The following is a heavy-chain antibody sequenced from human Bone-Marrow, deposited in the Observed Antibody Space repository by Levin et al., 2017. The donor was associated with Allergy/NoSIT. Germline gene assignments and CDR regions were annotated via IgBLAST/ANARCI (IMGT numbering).Heavy chain of an antibody. J-gene: IGHJ4*02. CDR1: GFAFTSYW. CDR2: IKQDGSEK. Sequence: SGGSLRLSCAASGFAFTSYWMTWVRQAPGKGLEWVAYIKQDGSEKYYVDSVKGRFTISRDNAKNSLYLQMNSLRAEDTAVYYCATSRSFDYWGQGTLVTVSS. CDR3: ATSRSFDY. V-gene: IGHV3-7*01.